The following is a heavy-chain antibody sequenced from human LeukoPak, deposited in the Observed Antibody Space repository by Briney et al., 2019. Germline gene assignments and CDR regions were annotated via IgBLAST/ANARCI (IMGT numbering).Heavy chain of an antibody. CDR2: IYYDGSNI. J-gene: IGHJ4*02. D-gene: IGHD1-1*01. CDR1: EFTFTTYG. Sequence: PGRSLTFSCAASEFTFTTYGMHWVRQAPGKGLEWVAFIYYDGSNIYYADYVKGRLTISRDISKNTLYLQMDSLRAEDTAIYYCARDWKTNSFDYWGQGTLVTVSS. V-gene: IGHV3-33*01. CDR3: ARDWKTNSFDY.